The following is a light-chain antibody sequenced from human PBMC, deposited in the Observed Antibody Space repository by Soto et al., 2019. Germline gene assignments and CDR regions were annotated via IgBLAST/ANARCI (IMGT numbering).Light chain of an antibody. Sequence: DIQMTQSPSSLSASVGDRVTITCRASQGISNYLAWYQQKPGKVPKLLIYAASTLQSGVPSRFSGSGSGTDFNLTISSLQPEDVATYYCQKYNSAPIFTFGPGTKVDIK. CDR3: QKYNSAPIFT. CDR1: QGISNY. CDR2: AAS. J-gene: IGKJ3*01. V-gene: IGKV1-27*01.